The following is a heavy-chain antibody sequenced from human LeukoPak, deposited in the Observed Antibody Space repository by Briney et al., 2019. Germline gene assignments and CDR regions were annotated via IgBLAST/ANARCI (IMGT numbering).Heavy chain of an antibody. V-gene: IGHV3-30*18. D-gene: IGHD6-19*01. J-gene: IGHJ4*02. Sequence: GGSLRLSCAASGFTFSSYGMHWVRQAPGKGLEWVAVISCDGSNKYYADSVKGRFTISRDNSKNTLYLQMNSLRAEDTAVYYCAKEEWLVLDYWGQGTLVTVSS. CDR2: ISCDGSNK. CDR1: GFTFSSYG. CDR3: AKEEWLVLDY.